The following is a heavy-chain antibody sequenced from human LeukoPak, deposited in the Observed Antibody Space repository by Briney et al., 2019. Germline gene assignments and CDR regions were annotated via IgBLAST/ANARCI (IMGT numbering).Heavy chain of an antibody. CDR1: GFIFSTYA. CDR2: IRSRSSAI. V-gene: IGHV3-48*01. D-gene: IGHD4-17*01. Sequence: PGGSLRLSCAGSGFIFSTYAMTWVRQAPGKGLEWVSHIRSRSSAIYYADSVKGRFTISRDNAKNSLSLQMNSLRAEDTAVYYCARDTDSGDPFDSWGQGTLVTVSS. CDR3: ARDTDSGDPFDS. J-gene: IGHJ4*02.